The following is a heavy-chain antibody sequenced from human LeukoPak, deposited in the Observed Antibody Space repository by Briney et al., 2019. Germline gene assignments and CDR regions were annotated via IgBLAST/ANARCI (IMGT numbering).Heavy chain of an antibody. CDR1: GFTFSSYW. CDR2: IKLDGSEK. D-gene: IGHD2-15*01. J-gene: IGHJ4*02. V-gene: IGHV3-7*04. Sequence: GGSLRLSCAASGFTFSSYWMTWVRQAPGKGLEWVANIKLDGSEKNYVDSVKGRFTISRDNSKNTLYLQMNSLRAEDTAVYYCAREAEGNDYWGQGTLVTVSS. CDR3: AREAEGNDY.